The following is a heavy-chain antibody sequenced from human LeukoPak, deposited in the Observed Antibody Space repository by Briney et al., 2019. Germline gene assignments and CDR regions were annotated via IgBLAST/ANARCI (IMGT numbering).Heavy chain of an antibody. V-gene: IGHV1-18*01. J-gene: IGHJ3*02. D-gene: IGHD3-10*01. Sequence: GASVKVSCKASGYTFTSYGISWVRQAPGQGLEWMGWISAYNGNTNYAQKLQGRVTMTTDTSTSTAYMELRSLRSDDTAVYYCARGESYYGSGSYGAFDIWGQGTMVTVSS. CDR1: GYTFTSYG. CDR2: ISAYNGNT. CDR3: ARGESYYGSGSYGAFDI.